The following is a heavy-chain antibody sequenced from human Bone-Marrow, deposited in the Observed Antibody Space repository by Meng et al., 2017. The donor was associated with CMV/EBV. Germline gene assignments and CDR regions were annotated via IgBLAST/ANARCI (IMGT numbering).Heavy chain of an antibody. D-gene: IGHD6-19*01. CDR3: ARHAPGIAVADAFDI. Sequence: ASVKVSCKASGYTFTSYGISWVRQAPGQGLEWMGWISAYNGNTNYAQKLQGRVTMTTDTSTSTAYMELRSLRSDDTAVYYCARHAPGIAVADAFDIWGQGTMVTVSS. CDR2: ISAYNGNT. J-gene: IGHJ3*02. CDR1: GYTFTSYG. V-gene: IGHV1-18*01.